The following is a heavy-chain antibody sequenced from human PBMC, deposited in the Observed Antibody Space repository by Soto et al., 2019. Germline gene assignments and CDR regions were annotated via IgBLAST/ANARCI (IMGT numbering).Heavy chain of an antibody. Sequence: QVQLVESGGGVVQPGRSLRLSCAASGFTFSSYGMHWVRQAPGKGLEWVAVIWYAGSNKYYADSVKGRFTISRDNSKNTLSLQKESLRAGDTCVYYCARYRGGAFNYWGEVTLVTLSS. J-gene: IGHJ4*02. D-gene: IGHD6-19*01. CDR3: ARYRGGAFNY. CDR1: GFTFSSYG. CDR2: IWYAGSNK. V-gene: IGHV3-33*01.